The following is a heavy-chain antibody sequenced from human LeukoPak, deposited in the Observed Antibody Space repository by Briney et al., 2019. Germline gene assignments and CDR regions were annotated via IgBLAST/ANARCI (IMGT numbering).Heavy chain of an antibody. CDR3: AGDTPPGGDYYFDY. V-gene: IGHV3-33*01. J-gene: IGHJ4*02. CDR2: IWNAGTNT. Sequence: PGRSLRLSCAASGFTFSSYGMHWVRQAPGKGLEWVALIWNAGTNTYYADSVKGGFTISRDNSKNTLYLQMNSLRAEDTAVYYCAGDTPPGGDYYFDYWGQGTLVIVSS. CDR1: GFTFSSYG. D-gene: IGHD3-16*01.